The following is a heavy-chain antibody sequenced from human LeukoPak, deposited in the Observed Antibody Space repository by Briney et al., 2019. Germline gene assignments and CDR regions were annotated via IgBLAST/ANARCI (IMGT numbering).Heavy chain of an antibody. J-gene: IGHJ4*02. CDR3: ASFRGGLVD. CDR2: ISYDGSNK. V-gene: IGHV3-30*04. CDR1: GFTFSSYA. Sequence: PGRSLRLSCAASGFTFSSYAMHWVRQAPGKGLEWVAVISYDGSNKYYADSVKGRFTISRDNSKNTLYLQMNSLRAEDTAVYYCASFRGGLVDWGQGTLVTVSS. D-gene: IGHD3-16*01.